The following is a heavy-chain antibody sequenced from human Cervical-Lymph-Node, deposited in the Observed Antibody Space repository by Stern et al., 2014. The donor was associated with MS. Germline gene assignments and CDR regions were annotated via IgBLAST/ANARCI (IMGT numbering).Heavy chain of an antibody. J-gene: IGHJ6*02. CDR2: IIPMFGTP. D-gene: IGHD4-17*01. CDR1: GGTFNTQA. CDR3: ATPSTVIVGGMDV. V-gene: IGHV1-69*01. Sequence: QVQLVQSGAEVKKPGSSVKVSCKTSGGTFNTQAINWVRQAPGQGLEWVGGIIPMFGTPNDAQKIQGRVTITADESTSTAYMDLSSLRSEDTAVYYCATPSTVIVGGMDVWGQGTTVTVSS.